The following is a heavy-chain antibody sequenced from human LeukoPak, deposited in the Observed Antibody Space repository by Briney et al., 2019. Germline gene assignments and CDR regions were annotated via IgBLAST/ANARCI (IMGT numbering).Heavy chain of an antibody. D-gene: IGHD3-22*01. CDR1: GGSISSYY. CDR2: IYTSGST. J-gene: IGHJ4*02. CDR3: ARRGYDSSGYYYDY. Sequence: SETLSLTCTVSGGSISSYYWSWIRQPPGKGLEWIGYIYTSGSTNYNPSLKGRVTISVDTSKNQFSLKLSSVTAADTAVYYCARRGYDSSGYYYDYWGQGTLVTVSS. V-gene: IGHV4-4*09.